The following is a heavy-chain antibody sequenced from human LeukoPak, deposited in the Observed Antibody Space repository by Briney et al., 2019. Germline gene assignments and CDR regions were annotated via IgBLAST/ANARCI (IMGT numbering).Heavy chain of an antibody. D-gene: IGHD3-22*01. CDR1: GYTFTDYY. CDR2: INPSGGST. J-gene: IGHJ3*02. CDR3: ARECVTMIVVAEGAFDI. V-gene: IGHV1-46*01. Sequence: ASVNVSCKASGYTFTDYYIHWVRQAPGQGLEWMGIINPSGGSTSYAQKFQGRVAMTRDTSTSTVYMELSSLRSEDTAVYYCARECVTMIVVAEGAFDIWGQGTMVTVSS.